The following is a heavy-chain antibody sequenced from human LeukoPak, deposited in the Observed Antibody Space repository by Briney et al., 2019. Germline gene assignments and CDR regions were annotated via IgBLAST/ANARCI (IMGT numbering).Heavy chain of an antibody. CDR2: IRSKAYGGTT. CDR3: TRVAQRYYFDY. D-gene: IGHD6-25*01. J-gene: IGHJ4*02. V-gene: IGHV3-49*04. CDR1: GFTFGDYA. Sequence: GGSLRLSCTASGFTFGDYAMSWVRQAPGKGLEWVGFIRSKAYGGTTEYAASVKGRFTISRDDSKSIAYLQMNSLKTEDTAVYYCTRVAQRYYFDYWGQGTLVTVSS.